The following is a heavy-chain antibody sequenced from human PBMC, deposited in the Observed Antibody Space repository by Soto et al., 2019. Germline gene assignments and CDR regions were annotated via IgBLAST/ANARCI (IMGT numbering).Heavy chain of an antibody. V-gene: IGHV3-30-3*01. CDR2: ISYDGSNK. CDR3: ARDPYCSGGSCYSYYYGMDV. Sequence: LRLSCAASGFTFSSYAMHWVRQAPGKGLEWVAVISYDGSNKYYADSVKGRFTISRDNSKNTLYLQMNSLRAEDTAVYYCARDPYCSGGSCYSYYYGMDVWGQGTTVTVSS. J-gene: IGHJ6*02. CDR1: GFTFSSYA. D-gene: IGHD2-15*01.